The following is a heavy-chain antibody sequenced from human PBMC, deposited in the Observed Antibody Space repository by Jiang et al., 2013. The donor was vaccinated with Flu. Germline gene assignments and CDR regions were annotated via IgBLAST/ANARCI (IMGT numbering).Heavy chain of an antibody. D-gene: IGHD6-13*01. CDR2: IYWDDDK. CDR3: ARTTIAAAGIIFDY. Sequence: KPTQTLTLTCTFSGFSLSTSGVGVGWIRQPPGKALEWLALIYWDDDKRYSPSLKSRLTITKDTSKNQVVLTMTNMDPVDTATYYCARTTIAAAGIIFDYWGRGTLVTVSS. CDR1: GFSLSTSGVG. J-gene: IGHJ4*01. V-gene: IGHV2-5*06.